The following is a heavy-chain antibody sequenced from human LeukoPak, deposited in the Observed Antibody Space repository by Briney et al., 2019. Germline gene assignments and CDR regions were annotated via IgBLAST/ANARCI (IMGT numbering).Heavy chain of an antibody. CDR3: ASYGSGSYYNFSNEYFQH. CDR2: IGAYNGNT. CDR1: GYTFTSYG. D-gene: IGHD3-10*01. J-gene: IGHJ1*01. Sequence: ASVKVSCKASGYTFTSYGISWVRQAPGQGLEWMGWIGAYNGNTNYAQKLQGRVTMTTDTSTSTAYMELRSLRSDDTAVYYCASYGSGSYYNFSNEYFQHWGQGTLVTVSS. V-gene: IGHV1-18*01.